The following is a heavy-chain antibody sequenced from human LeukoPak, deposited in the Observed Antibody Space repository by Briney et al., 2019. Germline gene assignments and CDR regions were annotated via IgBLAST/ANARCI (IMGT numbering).Heavy chain of an antibody. Sequence: ASVKVSCKASGYTFTGYYMHWVRQAPGQGLEWMGWINPNSGGTNYAQKFQGRVTMTRDTSISTAYMKLSRLRSDDTAVYYCARRWHIVVVPAAESTYNWFDPWGQGTLVTVSS. V-gene: IGHV1-2*02. CDR1: GYTFTGYY. D-gene: IGHD2-2*01. CDR2: INPNSGGT. J-gene: IGHJ5*02. CDR3: ARRWHIVVVPAAESTYNWFDP.